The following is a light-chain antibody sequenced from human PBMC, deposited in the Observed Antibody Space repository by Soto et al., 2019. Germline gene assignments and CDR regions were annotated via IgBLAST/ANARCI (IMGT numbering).Light chain of an antibody. CDR3: QQYEDLPLT. CDR1: QDISNY. V-gene: IGKV1-33*01. J-gene: IGKJ4*01. CDR2: DAS. Sequence: DIPMTQSPSSLSASVGDRVTITCQASQDISNYLNWYQQKPGKAPKLLIFDASNVETGVPSRFNGSGSGTDFTFTIHSLQPEDAATYYCQQYEDLPLTFGGGTKVGIK.